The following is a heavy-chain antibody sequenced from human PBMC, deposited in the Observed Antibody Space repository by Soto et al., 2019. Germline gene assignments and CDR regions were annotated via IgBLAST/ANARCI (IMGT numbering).Heavy chain of an antibody. CDR1: GFTFSDHY. CDR3: ARSGLAGFQPMDY. D-gene: IGHD6-19*01. V-gene: IGHV3-72*01. CDR2: TRNRANSYST. Sequence: EVQLVESGGGLVQPGGSLRLSCAASGFTFSDHYMDWVRQAPGKGLEWVGRTRNRANSYSTEYAAYVKGRFTISRDVSKNSLFLQMNSLKTEDTAVYYCARSGLAGFQPMDYWGQGTLVTVSS. J-gene: IGHJ4*02.